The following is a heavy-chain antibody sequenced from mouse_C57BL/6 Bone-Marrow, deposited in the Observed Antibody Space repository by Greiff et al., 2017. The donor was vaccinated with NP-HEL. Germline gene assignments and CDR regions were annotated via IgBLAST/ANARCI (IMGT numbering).Heavy chain of an antibody. D-gene: IGHD2-4*01. CDR1: GYSITSDY. CDR3: ARYHYDYDGGRYFDV. CDR2: ISYSGST. Sequence: EVMLVESGPGLAKPSQTLSLTCSVTGYSITSDYWNWIRKFPGNKLEYMGYISYSGSTYYNPSLKSRISITRDTSKNQYYLQLNSVTTEDTATYYCARYHYDYDGGRYFDVWGTGTTVTVSS. J-gene: IGHJ1*03. V-gene: IGHV3-8*01.